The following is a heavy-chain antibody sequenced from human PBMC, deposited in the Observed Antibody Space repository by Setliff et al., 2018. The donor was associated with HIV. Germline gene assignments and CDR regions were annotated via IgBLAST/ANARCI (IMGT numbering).Heavy chain of an antibody. CDR3: ARHPLTDGYFDL. Sequence: PSETLSLTCSVSGGSISNNGYYWGWIRQSPGKGLEWIGTIFNSGSSYYNPSLESRVTISVDTSQNQFSLRLRSVTAADTAVYYCARHPLTDGYFDLWGRGTLVTVSS. CDR2: IFNSGSS. V-gene: IGHV4-39*01. D-gene: IGHD7-27*01. J-gene: IGHJ2*01. CDR1: GGSISNNGYY.